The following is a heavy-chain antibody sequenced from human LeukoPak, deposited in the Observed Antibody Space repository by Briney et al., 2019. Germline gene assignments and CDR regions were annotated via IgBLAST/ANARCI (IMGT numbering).Heavy chain of an antibody. CDR1: GYTFTSHY. D-gene: IGHD3-3*01. J-gene: IGHJ5*02. Sequence: ASVKVSCKASGYTFTSHYMHWVRQAPGQGLEWMGLINPSGSSTLYAQKFQGRVTMTRDMSTTTDYMELSSLRSEDTAVYYCARALERITIFGVVPPDWFDPWGQGTLVTVSS. CDR3: ARALERITIFGVVPPDWFDP. CDR2: INPSGSST. V-gene: IGHV1-46*01.